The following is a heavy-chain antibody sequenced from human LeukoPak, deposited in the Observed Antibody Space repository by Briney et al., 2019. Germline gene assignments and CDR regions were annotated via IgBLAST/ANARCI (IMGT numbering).Heavy chain of an antibody. CDR2: IIPIFGTT. D-gene: IGHD2-8*01. Sequence: SVKVSCKASGGTFRSYAINWVRQAPGHGLEWMGGIIPIFGTTTYAEKFQGRVMITADESTSTAYMELTSLKSEDTAMYYCAREGGGLGYCSFGICSWYFDIWGRGTLITVSS. CDR3: AREGGGLGYCSFGICSWYFDI. V-gene: IGHV1-69*13. J-gene: IGHJ2*01. CDR1: GGTFRSYA.